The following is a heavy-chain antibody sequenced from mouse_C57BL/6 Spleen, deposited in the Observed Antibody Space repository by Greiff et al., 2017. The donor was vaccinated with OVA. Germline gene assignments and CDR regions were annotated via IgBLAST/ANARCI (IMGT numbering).Heavy chain of an antibody. CDR2: IRNKANNHAT. J-gene: IGHJ1*03. D-gene: IGHD1-1*01. CDR3: TRNYGSSPAYFDV. V-gene: IGHV6-6*01. Sequence: EVKLMESGGGLVQPGGSMKLSCAASGFTFSDAWMDWVRQSPEKGLEWVAEIRNKANNHATYYAESVKGRFTISRDDSKSSVYLQMNSLRAEDTGIYYCTRNYGSSPAYFDVWGTGTTVTVSS. CDR1: GFTFSDAW.